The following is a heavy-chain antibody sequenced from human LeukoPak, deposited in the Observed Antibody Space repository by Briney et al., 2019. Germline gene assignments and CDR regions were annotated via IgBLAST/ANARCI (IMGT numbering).Heavy chain of an antibody. V-gene: IGHV3-7*01. Sequence: GSLRLSSAASGFTSSRHWTSWVRHAPGEGLEWVAHIRQDVNWRHHVDSVKGRFTISRDNAKNSLYLQMNSLRVEDTAVYYWARFGDPSTTLDHWGQGTRVTVSS. J-gene: IGHJ4*02. CDR1: GFTSSRHW. D-gene: IGHD2-21*02. CDR2: IRQDVNWR. CDR3: ARFGDPSTTLDH.